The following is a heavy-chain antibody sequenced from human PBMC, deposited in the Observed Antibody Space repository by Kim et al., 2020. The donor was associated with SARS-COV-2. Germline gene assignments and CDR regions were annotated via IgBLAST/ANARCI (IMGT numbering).Heavy chain of an antibody. CDR1: GFTFRNYA. V-gene: IGHV3-23*03. J-gene: IGHJ6*02. Sequence: GGSLRLSCAASGFTFRNYAMSWVRQAPGKGLEWVSMIYSDGTNSYYTDSVKGRFTISRDNSKNTLYLQLNSLRAEDTAIYFCATAPSGLRNPFSSSYYDDYYYGLDVWGQETTVTVSS. CDR3: ATAPSGLRNPFSSSYYDDYYYGLDV. CDR2: IYSDGTNS. D-gene: IGHD3-22*01.